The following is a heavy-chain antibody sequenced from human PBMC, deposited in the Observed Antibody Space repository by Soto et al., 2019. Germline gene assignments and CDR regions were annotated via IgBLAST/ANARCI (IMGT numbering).Heavy chain of an antibody. V-gene: IGHV1-18*01. CDR1: GYPFISYG. CDR2: VSGHNGNT. D-gene: IGHD2-21*01. CDR3: ARGSIVERPYFYMDV. J-gene: IGHJ6*03. Sequence: QARLAQSGGAVKKPGASVRVSCKASGYPFISYGISWVRQATGQGPEWMGWVSGHNGNTYYAQKFQGRVTMTTDTSKNTAYMELRSLRSDDTAVYYCARGSIVERPYFYMDVWGKGTTVTVSS.